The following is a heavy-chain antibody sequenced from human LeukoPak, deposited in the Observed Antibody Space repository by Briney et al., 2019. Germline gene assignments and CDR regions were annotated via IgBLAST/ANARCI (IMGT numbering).Heavy chain of an antibody. V-gene: IGHV1-18*01. CDR3: ARDLCSGGTCYARAIPFDY. CDR1: GYTFTSYG. D-gene: IGHD2-15*01. Sequence: GASVKVSCKAFGYTFTSYGISWVRQAPGQGLEWMGWINPNTGNTNYARKLQGRVTMTTDTSTSTAYMELRSLRSDDTAVYYCARDLCSGGTCYARAIPFDYWGQGSLVTVSS. CDR2: INPNTGNT. J-gene: IGHJ4*02.